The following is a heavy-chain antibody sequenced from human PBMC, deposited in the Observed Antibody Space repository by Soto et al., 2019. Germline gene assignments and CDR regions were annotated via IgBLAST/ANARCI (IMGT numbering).Heavy chain of an antibody. CDR3: ARAGIAAAGNWFDP. D-gene: IGHD6-13*01. CDR2: IYYSGST. J-gene: IGHJ5*02. V-gene: IGHV4-31*03. CDR1: GGSISSGGYY. Sequence: SETLYLTCTVSGGSISSGGYYWSWIRQHPGKGLEWIGYIYYSGSTYYNPSLKSRVTISVDTSKNQFSLKLSSVTAADTAVYYCARAGIAAAGNWFDPWGQGTLVTVSS.